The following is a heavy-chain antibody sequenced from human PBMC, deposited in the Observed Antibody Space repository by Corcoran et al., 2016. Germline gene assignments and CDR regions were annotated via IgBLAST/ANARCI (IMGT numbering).Heavy chain of an antibody. Sequence: EVQLVPSGAEVKKHGESLKISCKGSGYSFNSYWNGWVRPMPGKGLEWRGIIYPGDSDTRYSPSFQGQVNISADKSINTAYLQWRSLKASDAAMYYWARLGCSGGSCYYSIDYCGHVTRVTVSA. D-gene: IGHD2-15*01. CDR3: ARLGCSGGSCYYSIDY. V-gene: IGHV5-51*01. CDR1: GYSFNSYW. CDR2: IYPGDSDT. J-gene: IGHJ4*01.